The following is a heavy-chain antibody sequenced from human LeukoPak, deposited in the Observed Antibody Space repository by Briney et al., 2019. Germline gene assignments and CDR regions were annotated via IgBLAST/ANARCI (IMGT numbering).Heavy chain of an antibody. Sequence: GGSLRLSCAVSGFTVSNNYMTWVRQAAGKGLEWVSSIYSGGDTYYADSVKGRFTISRDNSKNTLYLQMNSLRAEDTAVYYCTKDPNGDYVGAFDFWGQGTMVTVSS. CDR1: GFTVSNNY. CDR3: TKDPNGDYVGAFDF. V-gene: IGHV3-53*01. D-gene: IGHD4-17*01. J-gene: IGHJ3*01. CDR2: IYSGGDT.